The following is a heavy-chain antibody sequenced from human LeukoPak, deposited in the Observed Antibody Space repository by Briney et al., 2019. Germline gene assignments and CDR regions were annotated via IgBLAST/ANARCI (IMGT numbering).Heavy chain of an antibody. CDR1: GGTFSSYA. Sequence: SVKVSCKASGGTFSSYAISWVRQAPGQELEWMGRIIPILGIANYAQKFQSRVTITADKSTSTAYMELSSLRSEDTAVYYCARSHYGDYITGFDPWGQGTLVTVSS. CDR3: ARSHYGDYITGFDP. D-gene: IGHD4-17*01. J-gene: IGHJ5*02. V-gene: IGHV1-69*04. CDR2: IIPILGIA.